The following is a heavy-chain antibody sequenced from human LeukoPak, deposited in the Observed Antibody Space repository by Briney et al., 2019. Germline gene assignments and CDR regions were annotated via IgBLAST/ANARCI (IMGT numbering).Heavy chain of an antibody. D-gene: IGHD3-22*01. CDR1: GGSISSYY. CDR2: IYYSGST. J-gene: IGHJ5*02. V-gene: IGHV4-59*01. CDR3: ARVKEDYYDSSGYYYNPSHWFDP. Sequence: SETLSLTCTVSGGSISSYYWSWIRQPPGRGLEWIGYIYYSGSTNYNPSLKSRVTISVDTSKSQFSLMMCSVTAADTAVYYCARVKEDYYDSSGYYYNPSHWFDPWGQGTLVTVSS.